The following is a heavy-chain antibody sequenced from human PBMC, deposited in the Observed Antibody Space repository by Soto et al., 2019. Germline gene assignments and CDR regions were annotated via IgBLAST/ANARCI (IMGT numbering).Heavy chain of an antibody. V-gene: IGHV1-18*01. CDR2: VSAYDGAT. CDR1: GYVFTGWG. D-gene: IGHD3-10*01. Sequence: ASVKVSCKASGYVFTGWGISWVRQVPGQGLEREGWVSAYDGATRSSEKLQGRISETRDKSTSTVYMELTNLRIDDAAVYYCARDRAGLLEFWGQGTLVTVSS. J-gene: IGHJ4*02. CDR3: ARDRAGLLEF.